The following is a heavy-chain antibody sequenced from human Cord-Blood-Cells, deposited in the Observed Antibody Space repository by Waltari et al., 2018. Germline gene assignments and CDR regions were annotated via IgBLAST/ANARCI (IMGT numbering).Heavy chain of an antibody. CDR2: INHRGST. CDR3: ARHLRLSYDSSGYYWYFDL. D-gene: IGHD3-22*01. V-gene: IGHV4-34*01. J-gene: IGHJ2*01. CDR1: GGSFSGYY. Sequence: QVQLQQWGAGLLKPSETLSLTCAVYGGSFSGYYWSWIRQPPGKGLEWIGEINHRGSTNDNPSLKSRVTISVDTSKNQFSLKLSSVTAADTAVYYCARHLRLSYDSSGYYWYFDLWGRGTLVTVSS.